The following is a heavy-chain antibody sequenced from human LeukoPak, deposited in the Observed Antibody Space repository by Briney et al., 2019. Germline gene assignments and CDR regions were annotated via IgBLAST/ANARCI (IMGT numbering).Heavy chain of an antibody. CDR2: IYYSGST. CDR3: ARLWEAAAGLSDYFDY. D-gene: IGHD6-13*01. Sequence: PSETLSLTCTVSGGSISSSSYYWGWIRQPPGKGLEWIGSIYYSGSTYYNPSLKSRVTISVDTSKNQFSLKLSSVTAADTAVYYCARLWEAAAGLSDYFDYWGQGTLVTVSS. V-gene: IGHV4-39*01. CDR1: GGSISSSSYY. J-gene: IGHJ4*02.